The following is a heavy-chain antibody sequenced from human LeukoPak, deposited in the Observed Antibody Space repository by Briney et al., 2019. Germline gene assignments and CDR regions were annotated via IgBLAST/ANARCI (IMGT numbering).Heavy chain of an antibody. D-gene: IGHD3-22*01. CDR3: ARRRYYDGSGYLE. CDR1: GDSVSRSDSY. Sequence: SETLSLTCSVSGDSVSRSDSYWDWIRQPPGKGLEWIGTIYYSGRTYYSPSLKSRVTLSVDTSSNQFSLHLRSVTAADTAVYYCARRRYYDGSGYLEWGQGTLLSVSS. J-gene: IGHJ1*01. V-gene: IGHV4-39*01. CDR2: IYYSGRT.